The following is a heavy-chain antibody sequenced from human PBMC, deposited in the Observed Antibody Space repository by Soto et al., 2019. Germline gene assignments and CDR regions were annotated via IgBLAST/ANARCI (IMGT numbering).Heavy chain of an antibody. Sequence: GGSLRLSCAASGFTLSTYWVHWVRQAPGKGLVWVSRINSDGSSTSYANSVKGRFTISRDNAKNTLYLQMNSLRAEDTAVYYCARVDRSSSWYVDYWGQGTLVTVSS. CDR1: GFTLSTYW. CDR2: INSDGSST. CDR3: ARVDRSSSWYVDY. V-gene: IGHV3-74*01. D-gene: IGHD6-13*01. J-gene: IGHJ4*02.